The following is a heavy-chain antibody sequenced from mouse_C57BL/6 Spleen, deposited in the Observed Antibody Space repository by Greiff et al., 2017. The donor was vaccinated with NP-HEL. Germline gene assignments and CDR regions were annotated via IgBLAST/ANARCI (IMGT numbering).Heavy chain of an antibody. CDR1: GYTFTSYW. J-gene: IGHJ2*01. Sequence: QVQLQQPGAELVKPGASVKLSCKASGYTFTSYWMHWVKQRPGQGLEWIGMIHPNSGSTNYNEKFKSKATLTVDKSSSTAYMQLSSLTSEDSAVYYCARSVVATEGCDYWGQGTTLTVSS. V-gene: IGHV1-64*01. D-gene: IGHD1-1*01. CDR2: IHPNSGST. CDR3: ARSVVATEGCDY.